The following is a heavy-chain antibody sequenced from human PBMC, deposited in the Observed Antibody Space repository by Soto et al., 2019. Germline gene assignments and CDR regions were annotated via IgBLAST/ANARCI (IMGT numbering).Heavy chain of an antibody. J-gene: IGHJ4*02. CDR3: AKEPAAQFGGWYADS. Sequence: EVQLLESGGGLVQPGGSLRLSCAASGFTFSTYAMSWVRQAPGNGLEWVSAISGSGGTTYYADSVKGRFTISRDNSKNTLYLQMNSLSAEDTAVYYCAKEPAAQFGGWYADSWGQGTLVTVST. CDR2: ISGSGGTT. V-gene: IGHV3-23*01. CDR1: GFTFSTYA. D-gene: IGHD6-19*01.